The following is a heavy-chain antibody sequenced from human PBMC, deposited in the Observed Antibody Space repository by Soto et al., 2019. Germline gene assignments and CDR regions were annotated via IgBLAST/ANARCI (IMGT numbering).Heavy chain of an antibody. CDR3: TRGAYCGGDCYDY. D-gene: IGHD2-21*01. V-gene: IGHV1-46*03. J-gene: IGHJ4*02. Sequence: QVQLVQSGAEVKKPGASVKVSCKASGFTFTSYYMHWVRQAPAQGLEWMGIINPSGDTTNYAQKFQGRVTMTRDKSTSTVYMELSSLRSEDTAVYYCTRGAYCGGDCYDYWGQGTLVTVSS. CDR1: GFTFTSYY. CDR2: INPSGDTT.